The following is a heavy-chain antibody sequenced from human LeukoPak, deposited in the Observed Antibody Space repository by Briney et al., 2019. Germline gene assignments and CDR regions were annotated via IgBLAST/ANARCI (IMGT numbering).Heavy chain of an antibody. J-gene: IGHJ3*02. D-gene: IGHD3-3*01. V-gene: IGHV3-21*01. CDR2: ISSSGSYI. CDR1: GYSFESYS. CDR3: ARERIITIFGVADLTIDAFDI. Sequence: GDSLRLSCVASGYSFESYSMNWVRQAPGKGLEWVSSISSSGSYIYYADSVRGRFTISRDNARDSLYLQMNSLRAGDTAVYYCARERIITIFGVADLTIDAFDIWGQGTMVTVSS.